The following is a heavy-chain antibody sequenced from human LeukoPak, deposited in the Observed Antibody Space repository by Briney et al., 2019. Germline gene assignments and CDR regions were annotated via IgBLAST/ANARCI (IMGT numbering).Heavy chain of an antibody. CDR2: MYYSGST. Sequence: SETLSLTCTVSGDSLSSYYWSWIRQPPGKGLEGIGYMYYSGSTIYSPSLKSRVTISVHTSKNQFSLKLSSVTAADTAVYYCARVFYYGSGTFDLWGRGTLVTVSS. J-gene: IGHJ2*01. CDR3: ARVFYYGSGTFDL. CDR1: GDSLSSYY. D-gene: IGHD3-10*01. V-gene: IGHV4-59*01.